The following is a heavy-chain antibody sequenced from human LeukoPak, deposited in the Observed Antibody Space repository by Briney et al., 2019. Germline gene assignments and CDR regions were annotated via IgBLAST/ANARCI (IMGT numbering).Heavy chain of an antibody. CDR3: AKPLSNYYYYYGMDV. CDR2: ISGSGGST. J-gene: IGHJ6*04. Sequence: PGGSLRLSCAASGFTFSSYAMSWVRQAPGKGLEWVSAISGSGGSTYYADSVKGRFTISRDNSKNTLYLQTNSLRAEDTAVYYCAKPLSNYYYYYGMDVWGKGTTVTVSS. D-gene: IGHD3-9*01. V-gene: IGHV3-23*01. CDR1: GFTFSSYA.